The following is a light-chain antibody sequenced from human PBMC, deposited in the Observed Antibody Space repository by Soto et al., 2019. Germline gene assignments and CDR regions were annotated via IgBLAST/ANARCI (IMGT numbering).Light chain of an antibody. V-gene: IGKV3-11*01. J-gene: IGKJ1*01. CDR1: QSVSSS. CDR3: QQRYSWLRV. Sequence: FVVTQSPDTLSLSPGETATLSCRASQSVSSSVAWYQHKPGQSPRLVVYSGYKRSPGVPARFSGSGSGTDFTLPISSLESDDFAIYYCQQRYSWLRVFGPGTKVEVK. CDR2: SGY.